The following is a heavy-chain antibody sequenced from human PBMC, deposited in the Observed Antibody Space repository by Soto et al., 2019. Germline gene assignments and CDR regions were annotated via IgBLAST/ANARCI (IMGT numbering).Heavy chain of an antibody. J-gene: IGHJ5*02. D-gene: IGHD6-6*01. CDR2: IIPIFGTA. CDR1: GGTFSSYA. V-gene: IGHV1-69*01. Sequence: QVQLVQSGAEVKKPGSSVKVSCKASGGTFSSYAISWVRQAPGQGLEWMGGIIPIFGTANYAQKFQGRVTITADESTSTAYLELSSLRSEYTAVYYFASADLVKAGTFEPWGQGTLVTGSS. CDR3: ASADLVKAGTFEP.